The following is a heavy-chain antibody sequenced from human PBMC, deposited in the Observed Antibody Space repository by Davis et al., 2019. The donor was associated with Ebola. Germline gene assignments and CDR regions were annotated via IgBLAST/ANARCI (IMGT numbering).Heavy chain of an antibody. Sequence: MPSETLSLTCTVSGYSISSGYYWGWIRQPPGKGLEWIGAIYQNVTTFYNPSLKSRVAISADTSKNRFFLNLRSVTAPDTAVYFCARDLRIPSYWSQGTLVTVSS. J-gene: IGHJ4*02. V-gene: IGHV4-38-2*02. CDR1: GYSISSGYY. D-gene: IGHD2-15*01. CDR3: ARDLRIPSY. CDR2: IYQNVTT.